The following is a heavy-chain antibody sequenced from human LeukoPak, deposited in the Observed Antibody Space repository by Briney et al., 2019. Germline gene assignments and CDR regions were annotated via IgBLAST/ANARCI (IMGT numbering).Heavy chain of an antibody. CDR2: IYYSGST. CDR3: AREATAHPYNWFDP. D-gene: IGHD5-18*01. CDR1: Y. Sequence: YWIGWVRQMPGKGLEWIGYIYYSGSTYYNPSLKSRVTISVDTSKNQFSLKLSSVTAADTAVYYCAREATAHPYNWFDPWGQGTLVTVSS. J-gene: IGHJ5*02. V-gene: IGHV4-31*02.